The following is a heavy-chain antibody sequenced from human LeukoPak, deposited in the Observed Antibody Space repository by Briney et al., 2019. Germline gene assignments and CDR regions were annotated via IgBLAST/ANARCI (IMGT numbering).Heavy chain of an antibody. CDR3: AKDVRVGHYYGSGSYGDY. V-gene: IGHV3-23*01. J-gene: IGHJ4*02. CDR1: GFTFSSYA. D-gene: IGHD3-10*01. Sequence: GGSLRLSCAASGFTFSSYAMSWVRQAPGKGPEWVSTISGSGGSTYYADSAKGRFTISRDNSKNTLYLQVNSLRAEDTAVYYCAKDVRVGHYYGSGSYGDYWGQGTLVTVSS. CDR2: ISGSGGST.